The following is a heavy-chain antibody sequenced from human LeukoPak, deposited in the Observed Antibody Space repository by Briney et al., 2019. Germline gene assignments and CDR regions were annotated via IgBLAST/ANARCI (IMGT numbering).Heavy chain of an antibody. V-gene: IGHV3-73*01. CDR2: IRNKANSYPT. J-gene: IGHJ1*01. CDR1: GFTFSGSA. CDR3: RPVGATIQTFQH. D-gene: IGHD1-26*01. Sequence: GGSLRLSCAACGFTFSGSALHWLRPASGKGLEWVGRIRNKANSYPTPYAASVKGRSTISRDDSKNTAYLQMNSLKTEDTAVYYFRPVGATIQTFQHWGQGTLVTVSS.